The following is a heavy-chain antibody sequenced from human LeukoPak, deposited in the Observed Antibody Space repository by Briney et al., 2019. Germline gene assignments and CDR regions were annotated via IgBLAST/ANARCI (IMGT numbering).Heavy chain of an antibody. V-gene: IGHV1-69*05. D-gene: IGHD3-9*01. CDR3: ARGRSVLRYFDWLLGY. J-gene: IGHJ4*02. CDR1: GGTFSSYA. CDR2: IIPIFGTA. Sequence: VASVKVSCKASGGTFSSYAISWVRQAPGQGLEWMGGIIPIFGTANYAQKFQGRVTITTDESTSTAYMELSSLRSEDTAVYYCARGRSVLRYFDWLLGYWGQGTLVTVSS.